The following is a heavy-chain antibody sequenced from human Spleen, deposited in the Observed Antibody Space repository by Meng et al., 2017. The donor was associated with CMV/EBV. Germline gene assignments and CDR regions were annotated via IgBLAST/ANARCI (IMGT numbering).Heavy chain of an antibody. CDR1: RAGYY. Sequence: RAGYYWNWFRQHPGKCLEWIGYIYYSVFAYYNPSLKSRVTISVDKSKNQFSLKLSSVTAADTAVYYCARGAGYCSGGACFSNWLDPWGQGTLVTVSS. J-gene: IGHJ5*02. V-gene: IGHV4-31*02. CDR3: ARGAGYCSGGACFSNWLDP. CDR2: IYYSVFA. D-gene: IGHD2-15*01.